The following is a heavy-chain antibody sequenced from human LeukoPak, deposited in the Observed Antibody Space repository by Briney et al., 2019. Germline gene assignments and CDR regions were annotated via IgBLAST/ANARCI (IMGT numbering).Heavy chain of an antibody. CDR2: IYYSGST. Sequence: SETLSLTCTVSGGSISSYYWSWIRQPPGKGLEWIGYIYYSGSTNYNPSLKSRVTISVDTSKNRFSLKLSSVTAADTAVYYCASSCGGDCYSSDAFDIWGQGTMVTVSS. V-gene: IGHV4-59*01. J-gene: IGHJ3*02. D-gene: IGHD2-21*01. CDR3: ASSCGGDCYSSDAFDI. CDR1: GGSISSYY.